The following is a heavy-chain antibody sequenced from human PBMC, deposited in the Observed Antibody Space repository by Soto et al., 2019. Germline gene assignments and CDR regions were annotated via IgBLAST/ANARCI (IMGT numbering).Heavy chain of an antibody. D-gene: IGHD3-22*01. CDR1: GGTFSSYA. J-gene: IGHJ6*02. CDR3: ARVSGYSSGYYHENYYYYYGMAV. V-gene: IGHV1-69*13. CDR2: IIPIFGTA. Sequence: VASVKVSCKASGGTFSSYAISWVGQAPGQGLEWMGGIIPIFGTANYAQKFQGRVTITADESTSTAYMELSSLRSEDTAVYYCARVSGYSSGYYHENYYYYYGMAVWGQGTTVTVSS.